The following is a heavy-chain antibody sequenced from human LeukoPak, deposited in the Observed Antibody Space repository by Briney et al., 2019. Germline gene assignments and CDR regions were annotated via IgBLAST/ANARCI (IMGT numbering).Heavy chain of an antibody. V-gene: IGHV3-11*01. D-gene: IGHD2-15*01. CDR3: ARDWAGGPQDY. CDR2: ISSSGSNI. CDR1: GFTFSDCY. J-gene: IGHJ4*02. Sequence: GGSLRLSCAASGFTFSDCYMSWIRQTAGKGLEWVSYISSSGSNIYYADSMKGRFTISRDNAKSTRNLQMKSLRAEDTAGYYCARDWAGGPQDYWGKGILVTVSS.